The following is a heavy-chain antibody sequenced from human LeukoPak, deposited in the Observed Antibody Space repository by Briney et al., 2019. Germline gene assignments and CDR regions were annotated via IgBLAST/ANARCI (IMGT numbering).Heavy chain of an antibody. CDR2: IYYSGST. CDR1: GGSISSYY. J-gene: IGHJ3*02. D-gene: IGHD3-9*01. Sequence: KPSETLSLTCTVSGGSISSYYWSWIRQPPGKGLEWIGYIYYSGSTNYNPSLKSRVTISVDTSKNQFSLKLSSVTAADTAVYYCARPIYFAPGAFDIWAKGQWSPSLQ. CDR3: ARPIYFAPGAFDI. V-gene: IGHV4-59*08.